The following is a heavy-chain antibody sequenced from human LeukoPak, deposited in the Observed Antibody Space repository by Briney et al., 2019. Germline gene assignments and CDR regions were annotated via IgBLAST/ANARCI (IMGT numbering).Heavy chain of an antibody. J-gene: IGHJ2*01. V-gene: IGHV1-69*04. CDR1: GGTFSSYA. D-gene: IGHD6-6*01. Sequence: SVKVSCKASGGTFSSYAISWVRQAPGQGLEWMGRIIPILGIANYAQKFQGRVTITADKSTSTAYMELSSLRSEDTAVYYCARDRPSWYFDLWGRGTLVTVSS. CDR3: ARDRPSWYFDL. CDR2: IIPILGIA.